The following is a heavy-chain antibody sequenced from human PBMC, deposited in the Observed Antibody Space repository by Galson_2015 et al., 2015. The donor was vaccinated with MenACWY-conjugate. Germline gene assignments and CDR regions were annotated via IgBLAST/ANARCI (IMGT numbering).Heavy chain of an antibody. J-gene: IGHJ4*02. CDR2: ISGSGGST. D-gene: IGHD3-10*01. CDR3: AKNEGDSNYGSGSSFDN. CDR1: GFTFSRYA. Sequence: SLRLSCAASGFTFSRYAMTWVRQAPGKGLEWVSAISGSGGSTFYAGSVKGRFTISRDSSKNTVYLRMNSLRAEDTALYYCAKNEGDSNYGSGSSFDNWGQGTLVTVSS. V-gene: IGHV3-23*01.